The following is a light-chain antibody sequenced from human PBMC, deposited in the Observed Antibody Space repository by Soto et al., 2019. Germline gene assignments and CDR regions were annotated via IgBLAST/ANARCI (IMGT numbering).Light chain of an antibody. CDR3: QQRSNWPYT. CDR2: DAS. J-gene: IGKJ2*01. Sequence: EIVLTQSPATLSLSPGERATLSCRASQSVSSYLAWYQQKPGQAPRLLIYDASSRATGIPARFSGSGSGTDITLTISRLEPEDFAVYYCQQRSNWPYTFGQGTKLEIK. CDR1: QSVSSY. V-gene: IGKV3-11*01.